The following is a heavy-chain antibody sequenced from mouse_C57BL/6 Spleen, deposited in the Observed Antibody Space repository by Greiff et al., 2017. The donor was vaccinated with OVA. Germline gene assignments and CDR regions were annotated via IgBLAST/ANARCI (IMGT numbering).Heavy chain of an antibody. Sequence: QVQLKQSGAELVRPGASVTLSCKASGYTFTDYEMHWVKQTPVHGLEWIGAIDPETGGTAYNQKFKGKAILTADKSSSTAYMELRSLTSEDSAVYYGTSSNYYGSGYWYFDVWGTGTTVTVSS. D-gene: IGHD1-1*01. CDR1: GYTFTDYE. V-gene: IGHV1-15*01. J-gene: IGHJ1*03. CDR3: TSSNYYGSGYWYFDV. CDR2: IDPETGGT.